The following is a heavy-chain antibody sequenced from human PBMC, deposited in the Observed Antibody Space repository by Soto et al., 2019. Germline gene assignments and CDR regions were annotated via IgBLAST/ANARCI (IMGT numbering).Heavy chain of an antibody. CDR1: GFSFGDYD. CDR3: ATAGRNFFGS. J-gene: IGHJ4*02. D-gene: IGHD3-10*01. CDR2: VYAVGRT. V-gene: IGHV3-23*01. Sequence: EVQLLESGGGLVQPGGSLRLSCAGSGFSFGDYDMGWVRQPPGKGPEWVSSVYAVGRTFYLYSVRARFTISRDNSITTLFLQMKGLTADDTARYFCATAGRNFFGSWGQGPLVTVSS.